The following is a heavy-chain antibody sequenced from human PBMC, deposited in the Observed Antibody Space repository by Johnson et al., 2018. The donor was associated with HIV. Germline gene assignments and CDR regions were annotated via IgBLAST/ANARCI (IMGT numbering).Heavy chain of an antibody. V-gene: IGHV3-20*04. CDR2: INWNGGST. CDR3: ARGSGSYYSNAFGI. D-gene: IGHD3-22*01. Sequence: VQLVESGGGVVRPGGSLRLSCAASGFTFDDYGMSWVRQAPGKGLEWVSGINWNGGSTGYADSVKGRFTISRDNAKNSLYLQINSLRAEDTALYCCARGSGSYYSNAFGIWGQGTMVTVSS. CDR1: GFTFDDYG. J-gene: IGHJ3*02.